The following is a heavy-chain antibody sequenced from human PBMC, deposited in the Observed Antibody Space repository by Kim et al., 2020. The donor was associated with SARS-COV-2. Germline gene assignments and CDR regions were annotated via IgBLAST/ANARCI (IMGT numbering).Heavy chain of an antibody. D-gene: IGHD6-13*01. J-gene: IGHJ5*02. CDR1: GGSISSGGYY. CDR2: IYYSGST. V-gene: IGHV4-31*03. Sequence: SETLSLTCTVSGGSISSGGYYWSWIRQHPGKGLEWIGYIYYSGSTYYNPSLKRRVTISVDTSKNQLSLKLSSVTAADTAVYYCARSLSIAAAGTRWFDPWGQGTLVTVSS. CDR3: ARSLSIAAAGTRWFDP.